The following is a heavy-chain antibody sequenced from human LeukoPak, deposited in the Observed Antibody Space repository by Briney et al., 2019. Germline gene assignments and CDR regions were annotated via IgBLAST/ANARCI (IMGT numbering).Heavy chain of an antibody. V-gene: IGHV3-23*01. CDR3: AKDWGEYFDYVWGSFTSFDS. CDR2: ISGSGHRT. J-gene: IGHJ4*02. Sequence: GGSLRLSCAASGFTCSSYGVSWVRQAPGKGLEWVSGISGSGHRTYYADSVKGRFTISRDNSKSTLYLQMNSLRAEDTAVYYCAKDWGEYFDYVWGSFTSFDSWGQGTLVTVSS. CDR1: GFTCSSYG. D-gene: IGHD3-16*01.